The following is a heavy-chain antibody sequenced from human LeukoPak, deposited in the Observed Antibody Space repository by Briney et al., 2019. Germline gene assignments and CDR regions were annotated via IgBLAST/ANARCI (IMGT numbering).Heavy chain of an antibody. J-gene: IGHJ4*02. V-gene: IGHV3-30-3*01. Sequence: GGSLRLSCAASGFTFSDYAIHWVRQAPGKGLEWVAVISYDGSIKFSADSVKGRFTISRDNSKNTLYLQMNSLRAEDTAMYYCAQYYYDTSAYEHYSGQGTLVTVSS. CDR1: GFTFSDYA. CDR3: AQYYYDTSAYEHY. D-gene: IGHD3-22*01. CDR2: ISYDGSIK.